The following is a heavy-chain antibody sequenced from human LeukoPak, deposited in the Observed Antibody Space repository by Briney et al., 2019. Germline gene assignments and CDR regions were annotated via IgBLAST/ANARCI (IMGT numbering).Heavy chain of an antibody. J-gene: IGHJ4*02. V-gene: IGHV3-21*04. CDR2: ISSSSSYI. Sequence: GGSLRLSCAASGFTFSSYSMNWVRQAPGKGLEWVSSISSSSSYIYYADSVKGRFTISRDNAKNSLYLQMNSLRAEDTAVYYCARRAGGYSHPYDYWGQGILVTVSS. CDR1: GFTFSSYS. CDR3: ARRAGGYSHPYDY. D-gene: IGHD4-23*01.